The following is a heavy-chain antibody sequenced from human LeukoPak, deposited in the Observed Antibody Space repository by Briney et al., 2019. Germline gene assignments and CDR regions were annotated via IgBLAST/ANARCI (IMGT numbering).Heavy chain of an antibody. J-gene: IGHJ6*02. Sequence: GASVKVSCKASGYTFTNYGINWVRQAPGQGLEWMGWISAYNGNTNYAQKLQGRVTMTTDTSTSTAYMELRSLRSDDTAVYYCACLPAAIRGGYYYYYGMDVWGQGTTVTVSS. CDR1: GYTFTNYG. CDR3: ACLPAAIRGGYYYYYGMDV. D-gene: IGHD2-2*02. CDR2: ISAYNGNT. V-gene: IGHV1-18*01.